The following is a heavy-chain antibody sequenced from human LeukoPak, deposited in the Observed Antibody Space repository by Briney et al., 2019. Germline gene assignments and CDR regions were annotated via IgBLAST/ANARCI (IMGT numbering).Heavy chain of an antibody. CDR3: ARHSFKEYQLPQ. V-gene: IGHV4-34*01. Sequence: PSETLSLTCAVYGGSFSGYYWSWIRQPPGKGLEWIGEINHSGSTNYNPSLKSRVTISVDTSKNQFSLKLSSVTAADTAVYYCARHSFKEYQLPQWGQGTLVTVSS. CDR2: INHSGST. J-gene: IGHJ4*02. D-gene: IGHD2-2*01. CDR1: GGSFSGYY.